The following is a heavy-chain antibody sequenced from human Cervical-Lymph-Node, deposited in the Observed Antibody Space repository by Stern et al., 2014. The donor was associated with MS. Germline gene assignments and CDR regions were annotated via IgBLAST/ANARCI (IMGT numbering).Heavy chain of an antibody. CDR3: VRGWEPRQDGPSGHDYDAFDI. D-gene: IGHD5-12*01. Sequence: VHLVESGGGLVQPGGSLRLSCAASGFTFSDSYMTWIRQTPGKGLECVSYISSSGDTIKYAESVKGRFTVSRDNAKNSLSLQMSSLRVEDTAVYYCVRGWEPRQDGPSGHDYDAFDIWGQGTMVTVSS. V-gene: IGHV3-11*01. J-gene: IGHJ3*02. CDR1: GFTFSDSY. CDR2: ISSSGDTI.